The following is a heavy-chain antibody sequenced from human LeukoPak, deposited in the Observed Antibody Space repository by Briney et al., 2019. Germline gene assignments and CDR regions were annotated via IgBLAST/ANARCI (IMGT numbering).Heavy chain of an antibody. D-gene: IGHD1-26*01. V-gene: IGHV1-69*06. CDR2: IIPIFGTA. CDR3: ARAPVIVGATIFDY. J-gene: IGHJ4*02. Sequence: SVKVSCKASGGTFSSYAISWVRQAPGQGLEWMGGIIPIFGTANYAQKFQGRVTITADKSTSTAYMELSSLRSEDTAVYYCARAPVIVGATIFDYWGQGTLVTVSS. CDR1: GGTFSSYA.